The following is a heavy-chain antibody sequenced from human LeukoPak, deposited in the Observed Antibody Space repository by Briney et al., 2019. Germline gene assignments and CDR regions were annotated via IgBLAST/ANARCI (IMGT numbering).Heavy chain of an antibody. CDR1: GGTFSSYA. CDR3: AREALVGCSSTSCYLYY. J-gene: IGHJ6*02. V-gene: IGHV1-69*13. Sequence: SVKVSCKASGGTFSSYAISWVRQAPGQGLEWMGGIIPIFGTANYAQKFQGRVTITADESTSTAYMELSSLRSEDTAVYYCAREALVGCSSTSCYLYYWGQGTTVTVSS. D-gene: IGHD2-2*01. CDR2: IIPIFGTA.